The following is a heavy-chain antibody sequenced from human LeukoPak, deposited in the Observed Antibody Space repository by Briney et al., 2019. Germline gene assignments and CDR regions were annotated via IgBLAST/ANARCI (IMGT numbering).Heavy chain of an antibody. Sequence: AGSLRLSCAASGFTFSDYYMSWIRQAPGKGLEWVSYISSSGSTIYYADSVKGRFTISRDNAKNSLYLQMNSLRAEDTAVYYCARAIAARTPLFDYWGQGTLVTVSS. J-gene: IGHJ4*02. D-gene: IGHD6-6*01. CDR2: ISSSGSTI. V-gene: IGHV3-11*01. CDR1: GFTFSDYY. CDR3: ARAIAARTPLFDY.